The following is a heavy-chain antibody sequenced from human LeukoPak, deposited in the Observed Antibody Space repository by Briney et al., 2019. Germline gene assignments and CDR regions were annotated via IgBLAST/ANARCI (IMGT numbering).Heavy chain of an antibody. CDR3: AKGPYYFDC. CDR2: ISVSGGST. J-gene: IGHJ4*02. V-gene: IGHV3-23*01. CDR1: GFTFSSYA. Sequence: GGSLRLSCAASGFTFSSYAMSWVRQAPGKGLEWVSTISVSGGSTYYADSVKGRFTISRDNSKTTLYLQMTSLRAEDTAVYYCAKGPYYFDCWGQGTLVTVPS.